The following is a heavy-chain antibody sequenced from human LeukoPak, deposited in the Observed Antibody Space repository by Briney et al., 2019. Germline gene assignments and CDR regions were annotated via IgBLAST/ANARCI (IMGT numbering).Heavy chain of an antibody. V-gene: IGHV3-33*08. CDR3: ARDLISGAYTFDY. Sequence: PGGSLRLSCAASGFTFSRYGMHWVRQAPGKGLEWVAVIADSVKGRFSVSRDNSKNTLYLQMNSLRREDTAVYYCARDLISGAYTFDYWGQGTLVTVSS. J-gene: IGHJ4*02. CDR1: GFTFSRYG. D-gene: IGHD6-25*01.